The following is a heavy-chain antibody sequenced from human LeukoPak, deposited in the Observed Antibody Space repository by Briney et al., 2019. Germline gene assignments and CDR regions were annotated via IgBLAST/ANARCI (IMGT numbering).Heavy chain of an antibody. CDR1: GFTFSSYW. CDR2: INSDGSST. V-gene: IGHV3-74*01. J-gene: IGHJ5*02. CDR3: ARAYRSSWYNWFDP. D-gene: IGHD6-13*01. Sequence: PGGSLRLSCAASGFTFSSYWMHWVRQAPGKGLVWVSRINSDGSSTSYADSVKGRFTISRDNAKNTLYLQMNSLRAEDTAVYYCARAYRSSWYNWFDPWGQGTLVTVSS.